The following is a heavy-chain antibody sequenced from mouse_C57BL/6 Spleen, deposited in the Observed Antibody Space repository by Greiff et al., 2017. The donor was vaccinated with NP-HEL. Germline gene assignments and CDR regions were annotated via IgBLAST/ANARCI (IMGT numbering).Heavy chain of an antibody. CDR3: ARWAGNYFDY. V-gene: IGHV5-16*01. Sequence: EVQLVESEGGLVQPGSSMKLSCTASGFTFSDYYMAWVRQVPEKGLEWVANINYDGSSTYYLDSLKSRFIISRDNAKNILYLQMSSLKSEDTATYYCARWAGNYFDYWGQGTTLTVSS. J-gene: IGHJ2*01. D-gene: IGHD2-14*01. CDR2: INYDGSST. CDR1: GFTFSDYY.